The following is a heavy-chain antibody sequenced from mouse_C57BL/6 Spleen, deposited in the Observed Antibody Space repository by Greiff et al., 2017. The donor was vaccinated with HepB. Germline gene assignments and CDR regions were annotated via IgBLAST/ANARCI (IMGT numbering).Heavy chain of an antibody. CDR2: IDPSDSYT. V-gene: IGHV1-50*01. CDR1: GYTFTSYW. D-gene: IGHD1-1*01. Sequence: VQLQQPGAELVKPGASVKLSCKASGYTFTSYWMQWVKQRPGQGLEWIGEIDPSDSYTNYNQKFKGKATLTVDTSSSTAYMQLSSLTSEDSAVYYCATPYYYGSSHWYFDVWGTGTTVTVSS. J-gene: IGHJ1*03. CDR3: ATPYYYGSSHWYFDV.